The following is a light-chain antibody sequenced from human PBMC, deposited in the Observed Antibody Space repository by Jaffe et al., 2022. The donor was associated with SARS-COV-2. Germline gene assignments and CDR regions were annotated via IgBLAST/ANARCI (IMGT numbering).Light chain of an antibody. Sequence: DIQLTQSPSFLSASVGDRVTITCRTSRGVNNFVSWYQQKPGKAPKALIYAAFTLHSGVPSRFSGSGSGTEFTLTISSLQPEDFATYYCQQLDNYPLTFGPGTKVDLK. V-gene: IGKV1-9*01. CDR3: QQLDNYPLT. CDR2: AAF. J-gene: IGKJ3*01. CDR1: RGVNNF.